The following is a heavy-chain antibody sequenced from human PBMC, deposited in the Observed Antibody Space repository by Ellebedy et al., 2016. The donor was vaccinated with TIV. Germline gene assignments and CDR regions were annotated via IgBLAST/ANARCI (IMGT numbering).Heavy chain of an antibody. V-gene: IGHV3-30*01. J-gene: IGHJ4*02. CDR2: ISYNGRNE. D-gene: IGHD3-22*01. CDR1: GFMFSDYA. CDR3: TTYYYDSSGYYAFDY. Sequence: GESLKISCVVSGFMFSDYAMHWVRQAPGKGLEWVAAISYNGRNEYYADSVKGRFTISRDNSKNTLYLQMNSLRAEDTAVYYCTTYYYDSSGYYAFDYWGQGTLVTVSS.